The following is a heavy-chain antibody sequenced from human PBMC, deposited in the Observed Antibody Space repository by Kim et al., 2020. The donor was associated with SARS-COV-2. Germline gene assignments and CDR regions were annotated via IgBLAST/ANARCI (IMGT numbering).Heavy chain of an antibody. CDR3: ARGRLVHPAVSNWFDP. Sequence: SETLSLTCTVSGGSISSGDYYWSWIRQPPGKGLEWIGYIYYSGSTYYNPSLKSRVTISVDTSKNQFSLKLSSVTAADTAVYYCARGRLVHPAVSNWFDPWGQGTLVTVSS. D-gene: IGHD6-6*01. CDR2: IYYSGST. V-gene: IGHV4-30-4*01. J-gene: IGHJ5*02. CDR1: GGSISSGDYY.